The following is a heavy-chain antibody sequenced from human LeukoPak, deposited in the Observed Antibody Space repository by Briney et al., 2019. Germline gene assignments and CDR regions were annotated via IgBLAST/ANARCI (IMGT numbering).Heavy chain of an antibody. CDR2: IIPIFGTA. CDR3: ACGSGWYYFDY. CDR1: GGTFSSYA. D-gene: IGHD6-19*01. Sequence: ASVKVSCKASGGTFSSYAISWVRQAPGQGLEWMGGIIPIFGTANYAQKFQGRVTIATDESTSTAYMELSSLRSEDTAVYYCACGSGWYYFDYWGQGTLVTVSS. V-gene: IGHV1-69*05. J-gene: IGHJ4*02.